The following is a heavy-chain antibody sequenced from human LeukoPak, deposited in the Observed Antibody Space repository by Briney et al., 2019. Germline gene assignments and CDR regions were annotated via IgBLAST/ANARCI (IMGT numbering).Heavy chain of an antibody. J-gene: IGHJ4*02. CDR1: GGSFSGYY. Sequence: SETLSLTCAVYGGSFSGYYWSWIRHPPGKGLEWIGEINHSGSTNYNPSLKRRVTISVDTSKNQFSLKLSSVTAADTAVYYCARDQGFNYYDSSGYRMGLDYWSQGTLVTVSS. CDR2: INHSGST. D-gene: IGHD3-22*01. V-gene: IGHV4-34*01. CDR3: ARDQGFNYYDSSGYRMGLDY.